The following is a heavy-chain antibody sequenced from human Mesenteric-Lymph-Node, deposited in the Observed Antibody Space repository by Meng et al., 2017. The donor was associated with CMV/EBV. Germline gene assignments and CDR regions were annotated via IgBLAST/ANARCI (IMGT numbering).Heavy chain of an antibody. J-gene: IGHJ4*02. V-gene: IGHV1-8*01. D-gene: IGHD3-10*01. CDR1: FADED. Sequence: FADEDINWVRQATGQGLEWMGWMNPNTGNSGSAQKFQGRVTMTTDNSISTAYMELSSLISEDTAVYYCARAQRGYYGSGTYSYYFDYWGQGSLVTVSS. CDR3: ARAQRGYYGSGTYSYYFDY. CDR2: MNPNTGNS.